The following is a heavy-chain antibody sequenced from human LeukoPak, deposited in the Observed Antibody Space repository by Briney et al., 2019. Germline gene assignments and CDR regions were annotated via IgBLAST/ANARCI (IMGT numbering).Heavy chain of an antibody. CDR3: ARHPNTYSGSYYYWFDP. J-gene: IGHJ5*02. V-gene: IGHV4-59*08. CDR2: IYYSGST. D-gene: IGHD1-26*01. Sequence: PSETLSLTCTVSGGSISSNYWSWIRQPPGKGLEWIGYIYYSGSTNYNPSLKSRVTISVDTSKNQFSLKLSSVTAADTAVYYCARHPNTYSGSYYYWFDPWGQGTLVTVSS. CDR1: GGSISSNY.